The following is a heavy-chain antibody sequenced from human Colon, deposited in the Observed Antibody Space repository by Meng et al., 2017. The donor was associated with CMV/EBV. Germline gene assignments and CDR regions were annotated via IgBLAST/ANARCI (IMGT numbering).Heavy chain of an antibody. V-gene: IGHV4-61*01. Sequence: SETLSLTCTVSGGSVSSDIYYWGWIRQPPGKGLEWIGYIFYTGSTKYNPSLKSRVTISLDTSKNQFSLRVNSVTAADTAVYYCARNIFRGVPPDYWGQGTLVTVSS. CDR1: GGSVSSDIYY. CDR3: ARNIFRGVPPDY. CDR2: IFYTGST. D-gene: IGHD3-9*01. J-gene: IGHJ4*02.